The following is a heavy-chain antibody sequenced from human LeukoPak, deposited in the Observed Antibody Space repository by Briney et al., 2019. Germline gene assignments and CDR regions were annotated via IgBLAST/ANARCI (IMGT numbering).Heavy chain of an antibody. CDR3: ARAQTTGFGESIDY. J-gene: IGHJ4*02. V-gene: IGHV1-18*01. CDR1: GYTFTSYG. D-gene: IGHD3-10*01. Sequence: ASVKVSCKTSGYTFTSYGVSWVRQAPGQGLEWMGWISVYNGNTIYAEKLQGRVTVTTDTSTTTAYMELRSLRSDDTAVYYCARAQTTGFGESIDYWGQGTLSPSPQ. CDR2: ISVYNGNT.